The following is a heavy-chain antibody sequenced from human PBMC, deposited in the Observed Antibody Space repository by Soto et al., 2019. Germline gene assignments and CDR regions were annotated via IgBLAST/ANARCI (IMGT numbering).Heavy chain of an antibody. V-gene: IGHV4-39*01. D-gene: IGHD2-2*01. CDR2: IYYSGST. Sequence: QLQLQESGPGLVKPSETLSLTCAVSGGSISRSSYYWDWIRQPPGKGLEWIGSIYYSGSTYYNPSLKSRVTISVDTSKNQCSLKLSSVTAVDTAVYYCARPTSRAIFDYWGQGTLVTVSS. CDR3: ARPTSRAIFDY. J-gene: IGHJ4*02. CDR1: GGSISRSSYY.